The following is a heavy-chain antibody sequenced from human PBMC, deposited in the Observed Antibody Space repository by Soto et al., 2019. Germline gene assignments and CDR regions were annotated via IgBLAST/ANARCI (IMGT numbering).Heavy chain of an antibody. CDR1: GGSVSSGRHY. CDR3: ARGWFDSGCHWFGP. Sequence: SETLSLTCTVSGGSVSSGRHYWSWIRQPPGKGLEYIGYVFYSGSTNNNPSLKSRVTISVDTYKNQFSLKLSSVTAADTAVYYCARGWFDSGCHWFGPRGQGTQVTVSS. J-gene: IGHJ5*01. CDR2: VFYSGST. V-gene: IGHV4-61*01. D-gene: IGHD1-26*01.